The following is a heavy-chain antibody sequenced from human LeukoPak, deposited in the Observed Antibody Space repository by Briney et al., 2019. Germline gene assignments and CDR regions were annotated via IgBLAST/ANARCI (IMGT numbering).Heavy chain of an antibody. CDR2: INHSGST. CDR3: ARDRGLYYDYIWGSYRYTRTFDP. CDR1: GGSFSGYY. J-gene: IGHJ5*02. D-gene: IGHD3-16*02. V-gene: IGHV4-34*01. Sequence: PSETLSLTCAVYGGSFSGYYCSWIRQPPGKGLEWIGEINHSGSTNYNPSLKSRVTISVDTSKNQFSLKLSSVTAADTAVYYCARDRGLYYDYIWGSYRYTRTFDPWGQGTLVTVSS.